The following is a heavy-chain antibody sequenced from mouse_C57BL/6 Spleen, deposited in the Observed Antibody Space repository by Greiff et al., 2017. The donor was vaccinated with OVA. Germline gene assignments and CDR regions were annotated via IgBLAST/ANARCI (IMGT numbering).Heavy chain of an antibody. Sequence: VQLQQSGAELVRPGSSVKLSCKASGYTFTSYWMDWVKQRPGQGLEWIGNIYPSDSETHYNQKFKDKATLTVDKSSSTAYMQLSSLTSEDSAVYYCAGGQRSYYYAMDYGGQGTSVTVSS. V-gene: IGHV1-61*01. J-gene: IGHJ4*01. CDR1: GYTFTSYW. CDR2: IYPSDSET. CDR3: AGGQRSYYYAMDY.